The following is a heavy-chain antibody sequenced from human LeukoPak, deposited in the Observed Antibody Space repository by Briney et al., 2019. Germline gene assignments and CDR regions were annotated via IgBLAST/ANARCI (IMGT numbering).Heavy chain of an antibody. CDR2: LYHSGSP. CDR1: GYSISSGYY. J-gene: IGHJ3*02. CDR3: ARELGIAVTGTLDAFDI. V-gene: IGHV4-38-2*02. D-gene: IGHD6-19*01. Sequence: PSETLSLTCTVSGYSISSGYYWGWIRQPPGKGLEWIGSLYHSGSPYYNPSLKSRVTISVDTSKSQFSLKLSSVTAADTAVYYCARELGIAVTGTLDAFDIWGQGTMVTVPS.